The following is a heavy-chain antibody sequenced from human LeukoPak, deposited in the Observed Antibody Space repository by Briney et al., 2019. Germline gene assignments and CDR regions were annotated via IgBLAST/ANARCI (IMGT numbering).Heavy chain of an antibody. V-gene: IGHV4-39*01. CDR2: MHYSGII. J-gene: IGHJ4*02. D-gene: IGHD2-15*01. Sequence: SETLSLTCTVSGGSISSTTHYWSWIRQPPGKGLEWIGSMHYSGIIYYNPSLKSRVTISVDTSKNQFSLKLTSVTAADTAVYYCARGNYSPLHFDYWGQGTLVAVSS. CDR1: GGSISSTTHY. CDR3: ARGNYSPLHFDY.